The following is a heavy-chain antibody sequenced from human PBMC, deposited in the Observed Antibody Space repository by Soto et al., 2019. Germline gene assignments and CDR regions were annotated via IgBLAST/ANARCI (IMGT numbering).Heavy chain of an antibody. CDR2: IKQDASVE. CDR1: GFSFSSSW. V-gene: IGHV3-7*01. CDR3: ARLLLAAHGPNWFDP. J-gene: IGHJ5*02. D-gene: IGHD6-13*01. Sequence: GGSLRLSCAASGFSFSSSWMSWVRQAPGKGLEWVANIKQDASVEYYVDSVKGRFTISRDNAKNSLYLQMDSLRAEDTAVYYCARLLLAAHGPNWFDPWGQGTLVTVSS.